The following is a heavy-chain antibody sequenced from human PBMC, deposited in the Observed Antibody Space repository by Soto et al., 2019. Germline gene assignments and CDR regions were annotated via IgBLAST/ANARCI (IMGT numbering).Heavy chain of an antibody. CDR1: GDSVSSNSAA. D-gene: IGHD6-13*01. J-gene: IGHJ3*02. CDR2: TYYRSKWYN. CDR3: ARDIIGPPGVWSSSWAGDDAFDI. V-gene: IGHV6-1*01. Sequence: KQSQTLSLTCAISGDSVSSNSAAWNWIRQSPSRGLEWLGRTYYRSKWYNDYAVSVKSRITINPDTSKNQFSLQLNSVTPEDTAVYYCARDIIGPPGVWSSSWAGDDAFDIWGQGTMVTVSS.